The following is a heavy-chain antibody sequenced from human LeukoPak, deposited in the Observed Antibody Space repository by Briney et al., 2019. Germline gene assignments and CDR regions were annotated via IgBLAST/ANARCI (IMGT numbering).Heavy chain of an antibody. CDR1: GGSISSYY. J-gene: IGHJ4*02. V-gene: IGHV4-59*01. CDR2: IYYSGST. CDR3: ASTDSSGYYVNDY. Sequence: SETLSLTCTVSGGSISSYYWSWIRQPPGKGLEWIGYIYYSGSTNYNPSLKSQVTISVDTSKNQFSLKLSSVTAADTAVYYCASTDSSGYYVNDYWGQGTLVTVSS. D-gene: IGHD3-22*01.